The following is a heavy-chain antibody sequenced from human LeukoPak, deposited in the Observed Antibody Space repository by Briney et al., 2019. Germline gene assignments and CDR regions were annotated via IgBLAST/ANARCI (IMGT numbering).Heavy chain of an antibody. CDR1: GFTFSSYS. J-gene: IGHJ4*02. V-gene: IGHV3-48*02. CDR3: ASSGSYRFDY. Sequence: GGSLRLSCAASGFTFSSYSMNWVRQAPGKGLEWVSHITASGTAMFYADSVKGRFTISRDNAKNSLYLQMNSLRDEDTAVCYCASSGSYRFDYWGQGTLVTVSS. CDR2: ITASGTAM. D-gene: IGHD1-26*01.